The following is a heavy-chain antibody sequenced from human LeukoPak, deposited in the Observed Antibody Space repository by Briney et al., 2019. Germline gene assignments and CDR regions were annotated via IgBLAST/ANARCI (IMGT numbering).Heavy chain of an antibody. J-gene: IGHJ4*02. Sequence: ASVKVSCKASGYTFTGYYTHWVRQAPGQGLEWMGWINPNSGGTNYEQKFQGRVTMTRDTSIRTAYMELRRLRSDDTAVYYCTIARGAMIVVDPFDYWGQGTLVTVSS. D-gene: IGHD3-22*01. CDR2: INPNSGGT. V-gene: IGHV1-2*02. CDR1: GYTFTGYY. CDR3: TIARGAMIVVDPFDY.